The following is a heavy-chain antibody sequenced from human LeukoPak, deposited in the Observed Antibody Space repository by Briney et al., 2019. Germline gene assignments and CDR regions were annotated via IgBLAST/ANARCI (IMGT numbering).Heavy chain of an antibody. V-gene: IGHV3-74*01. CDR1: GFTFSNYW. CDR2: ISSDGTTT. CDR3: VKDGGKSFSTTYDY. D-gene: IGHD2-15*01. Sequence: GGSLRLPCAASGFTFSNYWMHWVRHAPGEGLVWVSVISSDGTTTAYADSVKGRFTISRDNAKNTLYLQMNSLRAEDTAIYCCVKDGGKSFSTTYDYCGQGTLVTVSS. J-gene: IGHJ4*02.